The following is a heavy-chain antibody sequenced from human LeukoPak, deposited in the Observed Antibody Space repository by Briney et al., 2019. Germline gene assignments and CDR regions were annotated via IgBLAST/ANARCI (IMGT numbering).Heavy chain of an antibody. J-gene: IGHJ4*02. CDR2: ISYDGSNK. Sequence: GGFLRLSCAASGFTFSSYGMHWVRQAPGKGLEWVAVISYDGSNKYYADSVKGRFTISRDNSKNTLYLQMNSLRAEDTAVYYCANLEGEYYDILTGYYPDYWGQGTLVTVSS. D-gene: IGHD3-9*01. V-gene: IGHV3-30*18. CDR3: ANLEGEYYDILTGYYPDY. CDR1: GFTFSSYG.